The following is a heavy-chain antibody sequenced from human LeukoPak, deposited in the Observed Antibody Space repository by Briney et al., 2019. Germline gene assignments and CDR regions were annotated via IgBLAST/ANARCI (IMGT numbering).Heavy chain of an antibody. Sequence: ASVKVSCKASGYIFTSYGISWVRQAPGQGLEWMGWISAYNGNTNYAQKLQGRVTMTTDTSTSTAYMELRSLRSDDTAVYYCARDREQQLGDAFDIWGQGTMVTVSS. J-gene: IGHJ3*02. CDR2: ISAYNGNT. D-gene: IGHD6-13*01. CDR1: GYIFTSYG. CDR3: ARDREQQLGDAFDI. V-gene: IGHV1-18*01.